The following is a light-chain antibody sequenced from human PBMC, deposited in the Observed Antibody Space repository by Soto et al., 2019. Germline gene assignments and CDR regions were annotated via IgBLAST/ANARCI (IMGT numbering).Light chain of an antibody. V-gene: IGKV3-15*01. J-gene: IGKJ5*01. CDR1: QRVNSN. CDR3: QQYSKWPIN. Sequence: MVMPTSTAIMSVSPCEIGPLYFRYSQRVNSNYLAWSQQHPGQPPRLLIYGISTRATGIPARFSGSGSGTEFSLTISSLQSEDFAVYYCQQYSKWPINCGKGTRRAIK. CDR2: GIS.